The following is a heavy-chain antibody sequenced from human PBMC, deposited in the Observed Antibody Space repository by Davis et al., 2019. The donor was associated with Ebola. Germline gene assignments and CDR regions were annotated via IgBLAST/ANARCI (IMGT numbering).Heavy chain of an antibody. J-gene: IGHJ6*02. D-gene: IGHD3-3*01. CDR3: AKAPLRITIFGVVTKGGMDV. Sequence: GGSLRLSCAASGFTFSSYAMSWVRQAPGKGLEWVSAISGSGGSTYYADSVKGRFTISRDNSKNTLYLQMNSLRAEGTAVYYCAKAPLRITIFGVVTKGGMDVWGQGTTVTVSS. CDR2: ISGSGGST. V-gene: IGHV3-23*01. CDR1: GFTFSSYA.